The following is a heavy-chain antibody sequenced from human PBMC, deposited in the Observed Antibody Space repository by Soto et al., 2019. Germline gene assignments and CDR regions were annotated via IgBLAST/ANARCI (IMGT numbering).Heavy chain of an antibody. V-gene: IGHV4-4*02. D-gene: IGHD1-7*01. CDR3: ASRDPGTSVDY. CDR1: GDSIGSNVW. Sequence: PSETLSLTCDVSGDSIGSNVWWSWVRQPPGKGLEWIGEVYHNGLTDYNPSLRGRATMSADMSKNQFSLKVTSLTAADTAVYYCASRDPGTSVDYWGQGSLVTVSS. J-gene: IGHJ4*02. CDR2: VYHNGLT.